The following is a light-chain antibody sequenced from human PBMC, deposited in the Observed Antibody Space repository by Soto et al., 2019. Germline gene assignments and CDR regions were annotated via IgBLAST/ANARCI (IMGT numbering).Light chain of an antibody. CDR1: QSVSSTY. Sequence: EIVLTQSPGTLSLSPGERATLSCRASQSVSSTYLAWYQQKPGQAPRLLIYGASSGATGIPDRFSGSGSGTDFTLTISRLEPEDFAVYYCQQYGRSPPNTFGGGTKVDIK. J-gene: IGKJ4*01. CDR2: GAS. CDR3: QQYGRSPPNT. V-gene: IGKV3-20*01.